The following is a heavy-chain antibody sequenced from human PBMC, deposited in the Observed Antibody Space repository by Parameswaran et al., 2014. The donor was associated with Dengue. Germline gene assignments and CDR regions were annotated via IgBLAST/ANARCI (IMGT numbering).Heavy chain of an antibody. J-gene: IGHJ6*02. CDR2: IFPGDFDT. Sequence: VRQMPGKGLEWMGIIFPGDFDTRYSPSFQGQVTISADKSISTAYLQWSSLKASDTAMYYCARSLSPLVRGVILPYGMDVWGQGTTVTVSS. D-gene: IGHD3-10*01. CDR3: ARSLSPLVRGVILPYGMDV. V-gene: IGHV5-51*01.